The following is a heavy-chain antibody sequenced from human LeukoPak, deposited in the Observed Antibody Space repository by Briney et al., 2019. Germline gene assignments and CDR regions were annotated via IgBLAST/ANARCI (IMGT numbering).Heavy chain of an antibody. V-gene: IGHV3-30*04. CDR3: ATDSYVSGSYYRLFY. D-gene: IGHD3-10*01. Sequence: GGSLRLSCAASGFTFSSYAMHWVRQAPGKGLEWVAVISYDGSNKYYADSVKGRFTISRDNAKNTLYLQMNNLRAEDTAIYYCATDSYVSGSYYRLFYWGQGTLVTVSS. J-gene: IGHJ4*02. CDR2: ISYDGSNK. CDR1: GFTFSSYA.